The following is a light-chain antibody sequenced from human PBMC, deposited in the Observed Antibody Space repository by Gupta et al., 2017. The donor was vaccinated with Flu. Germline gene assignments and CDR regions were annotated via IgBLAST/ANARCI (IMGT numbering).Light chain of an antibody. CDR2: GAS. CDR3: QQYGSSPPVYS. Sequence: EIVLTQSPGTLSLSPGERATLPCRASQSVSSSYLAWYQQKPGQAPRLLIYGASSRATGIPDRFSGSGSGTDFTLTISRLEPEDFAVYYCQQYGSSPPVYSFGQGTKLEIE. V-gene: IGKV3-20*01. J-gene: IGKJ2*03. CDR1: QSVSSSY.